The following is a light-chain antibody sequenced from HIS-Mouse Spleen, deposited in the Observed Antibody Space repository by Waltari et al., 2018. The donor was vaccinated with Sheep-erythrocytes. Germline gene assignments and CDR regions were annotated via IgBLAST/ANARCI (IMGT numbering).Light chain of an antibody. CDR1: ALPKKY. J-gene: IGLJ3*02. V-gene: IGLV3-10*01. Sequence: SYELTQPPSVSVSPGQTARLTCPGDALPKKYAYWYQQKSGQAPVLAIYEDSKRPSGIPASFSGSTSGTMATLTISGAQVEDEADYYCYSTDSSGNHWVFGGGTKLTVL. CDR3: YSTDSSGNHWV. CDR2: EDS.